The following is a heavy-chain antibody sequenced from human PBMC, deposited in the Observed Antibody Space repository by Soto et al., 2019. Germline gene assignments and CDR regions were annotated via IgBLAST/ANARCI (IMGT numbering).Heavy chain of an antibody. V-gene: IGHV2-5*02. CDR3: AHRRVRDSSGENFDS. J-gene: IGHJ4*02. CDR1: GFSLNTNAVG. D-gene: IGHD6-19*01. CDR2: LYWDDDK. Sequence: QITLKESGPTLVKPTQTLTLTCTFSGFSLNTNAVGVGWIRQPPGKALVWLALLYWDDDKRYSPSLKSRLTITTDTSKNQVVLTMTNMDPVDTATYYCAHRRVRDSSGENFDSWGQGTLVTVSS.